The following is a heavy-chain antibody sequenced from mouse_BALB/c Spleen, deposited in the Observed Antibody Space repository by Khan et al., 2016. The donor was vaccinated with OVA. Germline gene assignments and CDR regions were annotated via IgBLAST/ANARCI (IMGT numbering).Heavy chain of an antibody. D-gene: IGHD1-2*01. CDR2: IWGDGNT. J-gene: IGHJ3*01. CDR1: GLSLTNYG. V-gene: IGHV2-3*01. Sequence: QVQLKESGPGLVAPSQSLSITCTATGLSLTNYGVSWVRQPPGKGLEWLGVIWGDGNTNYHSALISRLSVSKDNSKSQVFLKLNSLRTDDTATYYCAIIYYGLAWFSYWGQGTLVTVSA. CDR3: AIIYYGLAWFSY.